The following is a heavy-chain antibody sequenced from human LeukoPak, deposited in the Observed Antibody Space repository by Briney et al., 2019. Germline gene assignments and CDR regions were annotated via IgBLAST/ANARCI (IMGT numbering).Heavy chain of an antibody. Sequence: GGSLRLSCAASGYTFSSYGTHWVRQAPGKGLEWVAVISYDGSNKYYADSVKGRFSISRDNSKNTLYLQMDSLRGEDTAVYYCAKDFRIGYSAHFDYWGQGALVTVSS. CDR1: GYTFSSYG. CDR2: ISYDGSNK. D-gene: IGHD2-21*01. V-gene: IGHV3-30*18. J-gene: IGHJ4*02. CDR3: AKDFRIGYSAHFDY.